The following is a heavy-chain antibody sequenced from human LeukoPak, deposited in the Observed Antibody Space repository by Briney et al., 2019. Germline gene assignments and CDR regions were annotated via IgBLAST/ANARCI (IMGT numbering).Heavy chain of an antibody. V-gene: IGHV1-18*01. CDR1: GYTFTSYG. D-gene: IGHD5-18*01. J-gene: IGHJ4*02. CDR2: ISAHNGNT. CDR3: ARAVDIAMVTPDY. Sequence: ASVKVSCKASGYTFTSYGISWVRQAPGQGLEWMGWISAHNGNTNYAQKLQGRVTMTTDTSTSTAYMEMRRLRSDDTAVYYCARAVDIAMVTPDYWGQRTLVTVSS.